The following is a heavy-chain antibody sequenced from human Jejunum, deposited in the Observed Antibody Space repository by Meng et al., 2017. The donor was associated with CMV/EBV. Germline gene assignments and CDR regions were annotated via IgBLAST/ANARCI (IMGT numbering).Heavy chain of an antibody. CDR2: INHDGSYI. V-gene: IGHV3-74*01. D-gene: IGHD1-14*01. Sequence: AFIAYGIHWARQAPGKGLVWVSRINHDGSYIIYADSVKGRFTISRDNAKNTLYLQMDTLRAEDTAVYYCVRENGPDASRGNRFDPWGQGTLVTVSS. CDR3: VRENGPDASRGNRFDP. J-gene: IGHJ5*02. CDR1: AFIAYG.